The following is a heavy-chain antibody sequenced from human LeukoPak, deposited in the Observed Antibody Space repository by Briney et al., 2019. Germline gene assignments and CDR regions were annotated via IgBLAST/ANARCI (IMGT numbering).Heavy chain of an antibody. CDR3: AKERSFGTWLGDY. CDR2: ISGSDAGT. Sequence: GGSLRLSCAASGFTFSSFAMHWVRQAPGKGLEWVSAISGSDAGTYYADSVKGRFTISRDNSKNTLYLQMNSLRAEDTAIYYCAKERSFGTWLGDYWGQGTLVTVSS. J-gene: IGHJ4*02. V-gene: IGHV3-23*01. CDR1: GFTFSSFA. D-gene: IGHD2/OR15-2a*01.